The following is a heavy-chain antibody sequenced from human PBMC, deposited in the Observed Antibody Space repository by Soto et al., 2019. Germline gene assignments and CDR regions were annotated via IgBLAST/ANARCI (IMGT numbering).Heavy chain of an antibody. J-gene: IGHJ4*02. CDR3: ARRRGYSYARGYFDY. CDR2: INHSGST. D-gene: IGHD5-18*01. V-gene: IGHV4-34*01. Sequence: QVQLQQWGAGLLKPSETLSLTCAVYGGSFSGYYWSWIRQPPGKGLEWIGEINHSGSTNYNPSLKIRVTISVDTAKNQFSLKLSSVTAADTAVYYCARRRGYSYARGYFDYWGQGTLVTVSS. CDR1: GGSFSGYY.